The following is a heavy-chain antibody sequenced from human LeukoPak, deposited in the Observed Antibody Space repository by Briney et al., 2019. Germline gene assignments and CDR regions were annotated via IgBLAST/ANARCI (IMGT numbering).Heavy chain of an antibody. V-gene: IGHV3-74*03. CDR2: IDSNGGGA. CDR3: ARAKYSSRWSSEL. D-gene: IGHD6-19*01. Sequence: GGSLRFSCATSGFTCNIYCMQWVRQVPGKGLVWVSRIDSNGGGATYADSVKGRFTTSRDNGNNMMYLQMNRQRAEDTAIYYCARAKYSSRWSSELWGQGALVTVSS. CDR1: GFTCNIYC. J-gene: IGHJ4*02.